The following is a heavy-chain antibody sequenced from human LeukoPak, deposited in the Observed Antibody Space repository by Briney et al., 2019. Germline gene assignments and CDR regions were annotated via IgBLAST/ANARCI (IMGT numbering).Heavy chain of an antibody. CDR2: MNPNSGNT. CDR3: ARSYCSSTSCPYYYYYGMDV. V-gene: IGHV1-8*01. Sequence: GSVKVSCKASGYTFTSYDINWARQATGQGLEWMGWMNPNSGNTGYAQKFQGRVTMTRNTSISTAYMGLSSLRSEDTAVYYCARSYCSSTSCPYYYYYGMDVWGQGTTVTVSS. D-gene: IGHD2-2*01. CDR1: GYTFTSYD. J-gene: IGHJ6*02.